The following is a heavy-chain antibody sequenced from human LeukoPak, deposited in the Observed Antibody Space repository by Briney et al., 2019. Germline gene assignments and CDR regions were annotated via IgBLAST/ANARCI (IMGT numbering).Heavy chain of an antibody. CDR2: IYSGGST. D-gene: IGHD3-10*01. V-gene: IGHV3-53*01. CDR3: ARRPSRFAEY. CDR1: GFTVSSNY. J-gene: IGHJ4*02. Sequence: GGSLRLSCAASGFTVSSNYMSWVRQAPGKGLEWASVIYSGGSTYYADSVKGRFTISRDNSKNTLYLQMNSLRAEDTAVYYCARRPSRFAEYWGQGTLVTVSS.